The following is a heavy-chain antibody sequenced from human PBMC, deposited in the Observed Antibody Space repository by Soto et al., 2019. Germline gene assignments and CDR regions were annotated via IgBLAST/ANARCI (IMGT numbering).Heavy chain of an antibody. CDR3: ATSDYSDYAAFNI. V-gene: IGHV1-69*02. CDR1: GGTFSSHT. J-gene: IGHJ3*02. CDR2: IIPMLGRS. D-gene: IGHD4-17*01. Sequence: QVQLVQSGAEVKKPGSSVKVSCKAPGGTFSSHTISWVRQAPGQGLEWMGRIIPMLGRSNYAQKFQGRVTLTADKSTSTAYMELSSLRSEDTAVYYCATSDYSDYAAFNIWGQGTMVSVSS.